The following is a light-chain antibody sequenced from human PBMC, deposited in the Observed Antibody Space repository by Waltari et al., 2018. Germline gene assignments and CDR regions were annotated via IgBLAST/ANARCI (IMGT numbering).Light chain of an antibody. CDR1: RHHLLSYNQ. Sequence: QSALTQPRSVPGSPGPSVTISCTSTRHHLLSYNQVSWYQQHPGKAPKPIMKDVTQRPSGVPDRFSASKSGSTASLTISGLQAEDEADYHCCSYAGSYTVVFGGGTKLTVL. J-gene: IGLJ2*01. V-gene: IGLV2-11*01. CDR3: CSYAGSYTVV. CDR2: DVT.